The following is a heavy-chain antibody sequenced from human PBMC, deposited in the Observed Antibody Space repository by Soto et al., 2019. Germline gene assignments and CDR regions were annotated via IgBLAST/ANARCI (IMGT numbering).Heavy chain of an antibody. CDR2: ISVYTGNT. J-gene: IGHJ4*02. D-gene: IGHD2-21*02. V-gene: IGHV1-18*01. CDR1: RDTNTSKS. Sequence: GVSAKASSKAPRDTNTSKSCNWAQQSPGKGLEWMGWISVYTGNTNYAQNLQGRVTMTTDTSARTAYMELRGLRSDDTAVYYCARGRAYCGGDCYLLDYWGQGTPVTVSS. CDR3: ARGRAYCGGDCYLLDY.